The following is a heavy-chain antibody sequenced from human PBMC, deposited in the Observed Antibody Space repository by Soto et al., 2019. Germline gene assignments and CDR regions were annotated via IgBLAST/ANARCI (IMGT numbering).Heavy chain of an antibody. CDR3: ARGPGLSSLDY. CDR1: GGSFSGYY. V-gene: IGHV4-34*01. CDR2: INHSGST. D-gene: IGHD3-16*02. Sequence: QVQLQQWGAGLLKPSETLSLTCAVYGGSFSGYYWSWIRQPPGKGLEWIGEINHSGSTNYTPSLKSRVTLSVDTSKSQFSLKLSSVTAADTAVYYCARGPGLSSLDYWGQGNLVTVAS. J-gene: IGHJ4*02.